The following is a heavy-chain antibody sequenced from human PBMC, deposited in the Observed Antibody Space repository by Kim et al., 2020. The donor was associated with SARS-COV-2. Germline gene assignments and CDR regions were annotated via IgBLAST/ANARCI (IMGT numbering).Heavy chain of an antibody. D-gene: IGHD6-19*01. V-gene: IGHV3-30*04. CDR1: GFTFSSYA. CDR3: AREELSRYSSGWYYYYYG. Sequence: GSLRLSCAASGFTFSSYAMHWVRQAPGKGLEWVAVISYDGSNKYYADSVKGRFTISRDNSKNTLYLQMNSLRAEDTAVYYCAREELSRYSSGWYYYYYG. J-gene: IGHJ6*01. CDR2: ISYDGSNK.